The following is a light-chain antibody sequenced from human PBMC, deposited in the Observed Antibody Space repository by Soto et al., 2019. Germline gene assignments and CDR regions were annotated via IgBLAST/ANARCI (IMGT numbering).Light chain of an antibody. CDR2: AAS. CDR1: QSISYY. Sequence: IQMTQSPSSLSASVGDRVTITCRASQSISYYLNWYQQTPGMAPKVLIYAASNLQSGVPSRFSGSGSGTDFTLTISSLQPEDFVTYYCQQSYNSPITFGQGTRLEIK. V-gene: IGKV1-39*01. J-gene: IGKJ5*01. CDR3: QQSYNSPIT.